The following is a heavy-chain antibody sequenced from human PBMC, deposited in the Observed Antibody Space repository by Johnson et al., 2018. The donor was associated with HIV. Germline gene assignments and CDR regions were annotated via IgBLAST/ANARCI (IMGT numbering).Heavy chain of an antibody. V-gene: IGHV3-7*05. D-gene: IGHD5-24*01. CDR2: IKQDGSEK. J-gene: IGHJ3*01. CDR3: AKDVGDGYNRWGGFDF. CDR1: GFTFSSYW. Sequence: VQLVESGGGLVQPGGSLRLSCAASGFTFSSYWMSWVRQAPGKGLEWVANIKQDGSEKYYVDSVKGRFTISRDNAKNSLYLQMNSLRAEDTAVYYCAKDVGDGYNRWGGFDFWGQGTMVTVST.